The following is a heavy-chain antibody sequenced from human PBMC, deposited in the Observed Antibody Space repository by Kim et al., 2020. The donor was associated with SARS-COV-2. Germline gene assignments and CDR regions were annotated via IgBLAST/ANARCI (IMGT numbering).Heavy chain of an antibody. CDR1: GGSISSYY. Sequence: SETLSLTCTVSGGSISSYYWSWIRQPPGKGLEWIGYIYYSGSTNYNPSLKSRVTISVDTSKNQFSLKLSSVTAADTAVYYCARDLMVAAATSKHNWFDPWGQGTLVTVSS. CDR3: ARDLMVAAATSKHNWFDP. D-gene: IGHD6-13*01. J-gene: IGHJ5*02. V-gene: IGHV4-59*01. CDR2: IYYSGST.